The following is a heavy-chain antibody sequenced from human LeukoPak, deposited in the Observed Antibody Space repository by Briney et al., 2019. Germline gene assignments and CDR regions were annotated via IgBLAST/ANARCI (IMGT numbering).Heavy chain of an antibody. CDR3: GVMIRGTFDY. CDR1: GGSISSSSYY. Sequence: SETLSLTCTVSGGSISSSSYYWGWIRQPPGKGLEWIGSIYYSGSTYYNMSLNSRVTISVDTSKNHFSLQLRSLTAADTAVHYCGVMIRGTFDYWGQGTLVTVSS. CDR2: IYYSGST. D-gene: IGHD3-10*01. J-gene: IGHJ4*02. V-gene: IGHV4-39*01.